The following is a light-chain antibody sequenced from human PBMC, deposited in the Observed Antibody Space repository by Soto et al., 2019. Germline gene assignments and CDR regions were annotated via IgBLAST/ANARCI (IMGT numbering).Light chain of an antibody. Sequence: DVVMTQSPLSLPVTLGQPASISCRSSQSLVYSDGNTYLNWFQQRPGQSPRRLIYKVSNRDSGVPDRFSGSGSGTEFSLTIRSLQPEDLATYYCQALTSYVLYDFGQGTKVDIK. CDR3: QALTSYVLYD. CDR1: QSLVYSDGNTY. V-gene: IGKV2-30*01. J-gene: IGKJ2*01. CDR2: KVS.